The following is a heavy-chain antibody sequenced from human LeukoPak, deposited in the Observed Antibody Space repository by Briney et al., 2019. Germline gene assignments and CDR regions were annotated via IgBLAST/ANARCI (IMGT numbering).Heavy chain of an antibody. Sequence: ASVAVSCKASGFSFSNYYIIRVRQAPGQGLEWMGWVSAYNGNTNYEQILQGRVSMTTDASMSTAYMELRSLRSDDTAMYYCTRGHGYNPNWYLDYWGQGALVTVSS. D-gene: IGHD1-1*01. J-gene: IGHJ4*02. CDR2: VSAYNGNT. CDR1: GFSFSNYY. V-gene: IGHV1-18*01. CDR3: TRGHGYNPNWYLDY.